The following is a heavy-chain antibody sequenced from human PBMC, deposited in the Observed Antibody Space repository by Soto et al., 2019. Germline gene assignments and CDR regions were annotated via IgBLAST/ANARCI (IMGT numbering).Heavy chain of an antibody. CDR2: ISDSGRI. V-gene: IGHV4-34*01. CDR3: AKGLGEYYFGLDV. Sequence: KPSETLSLTCEVYGGSFSGYYWGWIRQPPGKGLEWIGEISDSGRIKYTSSLKGRVTISVDTSKNQFSLKMYSVTAADTATYYCAKGLGEYYFGLDVWGQGTTVTVSS. J-gene: IGHJ6*02. CDR1: GGSFSGYY.